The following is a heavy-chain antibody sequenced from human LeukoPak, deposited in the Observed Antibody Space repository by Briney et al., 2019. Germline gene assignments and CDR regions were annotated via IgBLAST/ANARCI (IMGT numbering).Heavy chain of an antibody. CDR3: ARSREQQLVGGPDY. Sequence: GESLNLSCTGSGYSFTSYWIGWVRQMPGKGLEWMGIIYPGDSDTRYSPSFQGQVTISADKSISTAYLQWSSLKASDTAMYYCARSREQQLVGGPDYWGQGTLVTVSS. CDR2: IYPGDSDT. J-gene: IGHJ4*02. CDR1: GYSFTSYW. D-gene: IGHD6-13*01. V-gene: IGHV5-51*03.